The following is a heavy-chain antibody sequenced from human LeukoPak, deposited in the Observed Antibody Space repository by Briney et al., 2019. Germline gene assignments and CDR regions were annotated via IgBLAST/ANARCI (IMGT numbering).Heavy chain of an antibody. D-gene: IGHD6-19*01. V-gene: IGHV1-46*01. CDR2: INPSGGST. Sequence: ASVKVSCRASGYTFTSYYMHWVRQAPGQGLEWMGIINPSGGSTSYAQKFQGRVTMTRDTSTSTVYMELSSLRSEDTAVYYCARDISKGLIAVAGSDSWGQGTLVTVSS. CDR1: GYTFTSYY. J-gene: IGHJ4*02. CDR3: ARDISKGLIAVAGSDS.